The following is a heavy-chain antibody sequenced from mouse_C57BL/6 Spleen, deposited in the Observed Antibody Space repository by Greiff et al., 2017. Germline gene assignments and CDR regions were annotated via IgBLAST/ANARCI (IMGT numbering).Heavy chain of an antibody. Sequence: VQLQQSGAELVRPGASVKLSCTASGFNIKDYYMHWVKQRPEQGLEWIGRFDPEDGDTEYAPKFQGKATMTADTSSNTAYLQLSSLTSEDTAVYYCTTSSGYSYAMDYWGQGTSVTVSS. CDR3: TTSSGYSYAMDY. J-gene: IGHJ4*01. CDR1: GFNIKDYY. D-gene: IGHD3-2*02. CDR2: FDPEDGDT. V-gene: IGHV14-1*01.